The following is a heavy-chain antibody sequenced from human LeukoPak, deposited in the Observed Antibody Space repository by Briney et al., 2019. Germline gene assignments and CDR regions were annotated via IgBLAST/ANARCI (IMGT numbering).Heavy chain of an antibody. CDR1: GGSISSSSYY. V-gene: IGHV4-39*07. CDR2: IYHSGST. J-gene: IGHJ4*02. Sequence: SETLSLTCTVSGGSISSSSYYWGWIRQPPGKGLEWIGSIYHSGSTYYNPSLKSRVTISVDTSKNQFSLKLSSVTAADTAVYYCARAYYDFWSGYLSVWGQGTLVTVSS. D-gene: IGHD3-3*01. CDR3: ARAYYDFWSGYLSV.